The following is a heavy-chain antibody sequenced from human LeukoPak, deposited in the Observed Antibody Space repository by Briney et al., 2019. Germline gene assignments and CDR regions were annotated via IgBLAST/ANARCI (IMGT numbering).Heavy chain of an antibody. Sequence: GGSLRLSCAASGFTFSNYGMHWVRQAPGKGLEWMGGFDPEDGETIYAQKFQGRVTMTEDTSTDTAYMELSSLRSEDTAVYYCATSNGWLREAFDYWGQGTLVTVSS. CDR1: GFTFSNYG. J-gene: IGHJ4*02. CDR2: FDPEDGET. D-gene: IGHD5-12*01. V-gene: IGHV1-24*01. CDR3: ATSNGWLREAFDY.